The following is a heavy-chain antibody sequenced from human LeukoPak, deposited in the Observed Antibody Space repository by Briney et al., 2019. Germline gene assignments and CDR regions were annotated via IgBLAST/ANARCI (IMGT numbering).Heavy chain of an antibody. CDR3: AKGLGLSVTAPIDY. CDR2: IWYDGSNK. D-gene: IGHD3-16*01. Sequence: GGSLRLSCAASGFTFSSDGMEWVRQAPGKGLGWVAVIWYDGSNKYYADSVKGRFTISRDNSKNTLYLQMNSLRAEDTPVYYCAKGLGLSVTAPIDYWGQGTLVTVSS. CDR1: GFTFSSDG. J-gene: IGHJ4*02. V-gene: IGHV3-33*06.